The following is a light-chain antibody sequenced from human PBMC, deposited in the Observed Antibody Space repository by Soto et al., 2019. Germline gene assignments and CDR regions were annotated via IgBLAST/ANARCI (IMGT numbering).Light chain of an antibody. Sequence: DIQMTPSPSTLSASVGDRVTITCRARQNIVNWLAWYQQKPGKAPNLLIYKTSTLQRGVPSRFSGSGSGTEFTLTISSLQPDDFATYYCQQYDSHPMYTFGQGTKVDIK. CDR2: KTS. V-gene: IGKV1-5*03. CDR1: QNIVNW. CDR3: QQYDSHPMYT. J-gene: IGKJ2*01.